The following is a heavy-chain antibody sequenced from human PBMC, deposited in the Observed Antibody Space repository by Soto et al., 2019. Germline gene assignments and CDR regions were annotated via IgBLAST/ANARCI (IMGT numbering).Heavy chain of an antibody. Sequence: PSQTLSLTCAISGDSVSSNSATWNWIRQSPSRGLEWLGRTYYRSRWYNDYAVSVKSRIAINPDTSDNHFSLQLSSVGPEDTAVYYCARESPATMTATFDHWGQGALVTVSS. CDR3: ARESPATMTATFDH. J-gene: IGHJ4*02. CDR2: TYYRSRWYN. CDR1: GDSVSSNSAT. D-gene: IGHD2-21*02. V-gene: IGHV6-1*01.